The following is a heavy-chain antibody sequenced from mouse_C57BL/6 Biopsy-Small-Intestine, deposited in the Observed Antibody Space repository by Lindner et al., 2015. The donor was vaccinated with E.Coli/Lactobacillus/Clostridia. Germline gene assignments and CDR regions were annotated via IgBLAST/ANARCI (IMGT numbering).Heavy chain of an antibody. CDR1: GFTFSSYA. Sequence: QLQEVWGGLVKPGGSLKLSCAASGFTFSSYAMSWVRQTPEKRLEWVATISDGGSYTYYPDNVKGRFTISRDNAKNNLYLQMSHLKSEDTAMYYCARGGYGSSYGFAYWGQGTLVTVSA. J-gene: IGHJ3*01. CDR2: ISDGGSYT. D-gene: IGHD1-1*01. V-gene: IGHV5-4*01. CDR3: ARGGYGSSYGFAY.